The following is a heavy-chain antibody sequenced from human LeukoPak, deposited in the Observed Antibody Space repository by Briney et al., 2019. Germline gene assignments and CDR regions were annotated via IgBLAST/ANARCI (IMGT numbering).Heavy chain of an antibody. D-gene: IGHD4-17*01. CDR1: GYTFTSYG. V-gene: IGHV1-18*01. CDR3: ARDSTVTTLSY. Sequence: ASVKVSCKASGYTFTSYGISWVRQAPGQGLEWMGWISAYNGNTNYAQKFQGRVTMTRDTSISTAYMELSRLRSDDTAVYYCARDSTVTTLSYWGQGTLVTVSS. CDR2: ISAYNGNT. J-gene: IGHJ4*02.